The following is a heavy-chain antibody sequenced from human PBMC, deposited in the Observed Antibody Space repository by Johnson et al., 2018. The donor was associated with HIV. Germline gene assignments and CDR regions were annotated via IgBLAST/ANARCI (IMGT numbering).Heavy chain of an antibody. Sequence: VQLVESGGGVVRPGGSLRLSCAASGFTFDDYGMSWVRQAPGKGLEWVSGINWNGGSTGYADSVKGRFTISRDNAKNSLYLQMNSLRAADTALYYCARVLAYGDIVLVSAFDIWGQGTMVTVSS. V-gene: IGHV3-20*04. J-gene: IGHJ3*02. CDR1: GFTFDDYG. D-gene: IGHD2-8*02. CDR2: INWNGGST. CDR3: ARVLAYGDIVLVSAFDI.